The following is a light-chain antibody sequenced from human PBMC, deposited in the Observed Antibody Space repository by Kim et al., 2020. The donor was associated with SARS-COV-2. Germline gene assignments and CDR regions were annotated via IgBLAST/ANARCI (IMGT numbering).Light chain of an antibody. J-gene: IGKJ1*01. Sequence: EIVMTQSPATLSVSPGERATLSCRASQSVSSNLAWYQQKPGQAPRLLIYGASTRATGIPARFSGSGSGKEFTLTISSLQSEDFAVYYCKQYNNWPGTVGQGTKVDIK. CDR3: KQYNNWPGT. V-gene: IGKV3-15*01. CDR2: GAS. CDR1: QSVSSN.